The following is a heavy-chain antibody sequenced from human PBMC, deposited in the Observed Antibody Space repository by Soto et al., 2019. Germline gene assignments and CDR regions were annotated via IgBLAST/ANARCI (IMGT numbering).Heavy chain of an antibody. D-gene: IGHD3-9*01. V-gene: IGHV3-15*01. J-gene: IGHJ4*02. Sequence: PGGSLRLSCAASGPTFSNAWMSWVRQAPGKGLEWVGRIKSKTDGGTTDYAAPVKGRFTISRDDSKNTLYLQMNSLKTEDTAVYYCTTYDILTGSEFDYWGQGTLVTVSS. CDR2: IKSKTDGGTT. CDR3: TTYDILTGSEFDY. CDR1: GPTFSNAW.